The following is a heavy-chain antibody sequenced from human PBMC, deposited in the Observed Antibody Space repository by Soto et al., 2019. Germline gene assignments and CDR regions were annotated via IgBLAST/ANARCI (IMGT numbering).Heavy chain of an antibody. D-gene: IGHD3-22*01. Sequence: QVQLQESGPGLVKPSETLSLTCTVSGGSLSRSYWSWIRQPPGKGLEWIGYIYYSGSTNYNPSLKSRVTISVDTSKNHFSLNLTSVTAADTAVYYCARLTYDSSGYYYVFDYWGQGTLVTVSS. CDR3: ARLTYDSSGYYYVFDY. CDR1: GGSLSRSY. J-gene: IGHJ4*02. V-gene: IGHV4-59*01. CDR2: IYYSGST.